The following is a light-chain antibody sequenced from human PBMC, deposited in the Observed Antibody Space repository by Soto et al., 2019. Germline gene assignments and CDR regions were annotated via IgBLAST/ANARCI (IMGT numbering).Light chain of an antibody. J-gene: IGKJ2*01. CDR2: AAS. Sequence: DIQMTQSPSSLSASVGDRVTITCRASQNIRNYLNWYQQRQGKTPNLLVYAASNLRGGVPSRFSGSGSGTVFTLTISTLQPEDFATYYCQQIHSTSSYTFGQGTRVDIK. V-gene: IGKV1-39*01. CDR1: QNIRNY. CDR3: QQIHSTSSYT.